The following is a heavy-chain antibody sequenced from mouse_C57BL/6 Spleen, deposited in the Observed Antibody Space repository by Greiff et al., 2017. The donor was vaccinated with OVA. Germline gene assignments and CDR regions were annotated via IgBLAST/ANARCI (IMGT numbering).Heavy chain of an antibody. J-gene: IGHJ1*03. CDR3: ARPAQLSWYLGV. Sequence: QVQLQQSGAELVKPGASVKVSCKASGYTFTSYWMHWVKQRPGQGLEWIGRIHPSDSDPNYNQKFKGKATLTVDKSSSTAYMQLSSLTSEDSAVYHCARPAQLSWYLGVWGRGNTVTVSS. D-gene: IGHD1-1*02. CDR2: IHPSDSDP. CDR1: GYTFTSYW. V-gene: IGHV1-74*01.